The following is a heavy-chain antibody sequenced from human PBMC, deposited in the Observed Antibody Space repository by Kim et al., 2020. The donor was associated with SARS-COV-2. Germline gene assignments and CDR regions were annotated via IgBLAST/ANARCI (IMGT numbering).Heavy chain of an antibody. CDR2: IIPIFGTA. D-gene: IGHD5-18*01. CDR3: ARASSGYSYGFYYYYGMDV. CDR1: GGTFSSYA. Sequence: SVKVSCKASGGTFSSYAISWVRQAPGQGLEWMGGIIPIFGTANYAQKFQGRVTITADESTSTAYMELSSLRPEDTAVYYCARASSGYSYGFYYYYGMDVWGQGTTVTVSS. J-gene: IGHJ6*02. V-gene: IGHV1-69*13.